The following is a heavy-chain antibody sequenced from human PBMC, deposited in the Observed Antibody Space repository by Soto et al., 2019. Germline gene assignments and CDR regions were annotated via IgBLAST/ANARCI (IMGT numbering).Heavy chain of an antibody. Sequence: EVQLVESGGGLVQPGGSLRLSCEASGFTLSGYWMHWVRQVPGKGLVWVSRISPDGSDTTHADSVKGRFTVSRDNAKNTLYLQMNRLRPEGTAVYYCVRPRYDGSGTPFDYWGQGTLVTVSS. D-gene: IGHD3-22*01. V-gene: IGHV3-74*01. CDR3: VRPRYDGSGTPFDY. CDR2: ISPDGSDT. CDR1: GFTLSGYW. J-gene: IGHJ4*02.